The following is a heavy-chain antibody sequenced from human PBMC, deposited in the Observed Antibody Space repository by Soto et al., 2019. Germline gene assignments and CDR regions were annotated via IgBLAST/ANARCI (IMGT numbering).Heavy chain of an antibody. CDR2: ISAYNGNT. CDR3: ARCKGSGCYANWFDP. Sequence: ASVKVSCKASGYTFTSYGISWVRQAPGQGLEWMGWISAYNGNTNSAQELQGRVTMTTDTSTSTAFMELRNLRSDDTAVYYFARCKGSGCYANWFDPWGQGTLVTVSS. J-gene: IGHJ5*02. CDR1: GYTFTSYG. D-gene: IGHD3-22*01. V-gene: IGHV1-18*01.